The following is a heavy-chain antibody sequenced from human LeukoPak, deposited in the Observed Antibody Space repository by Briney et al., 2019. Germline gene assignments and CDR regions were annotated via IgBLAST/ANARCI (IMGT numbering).Heavy chain of an antibody. CDR1: GFTFSSYE. CDR3: ARDSSTIFDY. V-gene: IGHV3-48*03. D-gene: IGHD2-2*01. J-gene: IGHJ4*02. CDR2: ISSSGSTI. Sequence: GGSLRLSCAASGFTFSSYEMNWVRQAPGKGLEWVSYISSSGSTIYYADSVKGRFTISRDNAKNSVYLQMNSLRAEDTAVYYCARDSSTIFDYWGQGTLVTVSP.